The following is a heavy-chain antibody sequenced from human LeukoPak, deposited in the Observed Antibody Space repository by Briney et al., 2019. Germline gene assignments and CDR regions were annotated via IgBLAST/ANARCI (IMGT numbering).Heavy chain of an antibody. CDR2: FHNSGTS. V-gene: IGHV4-59*08. D-gene: IGHD1-26*01. CDR1: GGSISSYY. CDR3: ARHRTGSYPVGFDP. J-gene: IGHJ5*02. Sequence: SETLSLTCTVSGGSISSYYWSWIRQPPGKGLEWIGYFHNSGTSTYNPSLKSRVTISVDTSKNQFSLKLSAVTAADTAVYYCARHRTGSYPVGFDPWGQGTLVTVSS.